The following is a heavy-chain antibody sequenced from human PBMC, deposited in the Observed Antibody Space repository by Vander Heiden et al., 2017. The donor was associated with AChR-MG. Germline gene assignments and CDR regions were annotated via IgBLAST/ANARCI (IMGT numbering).Heavy chain of an antibody. CDR1: GCTCGSYS. CDR2: ISSSSRTI. Sequence: EVQLVEPGGGLVQPGGSVRCSCAPSGCTCGSYSMNWGREATGKRLEWVSKISSSSRTIDYADSVKGRFTISRDKDKNSLYLQMNSLRAEDTAVYCCARAWAAAAAFDDWGQGTLVTVSS. CDR3: ARAWAAAAAFDD. V-gene: IGHV3-48*01. J-gene: IGHJ4*02. D-gene: IGHD6-13*01.